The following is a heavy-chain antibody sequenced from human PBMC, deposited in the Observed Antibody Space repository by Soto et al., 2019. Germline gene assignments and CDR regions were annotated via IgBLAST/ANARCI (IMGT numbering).Heavy chain of an antibody. D-gene: IGHD1-20*01. V-gene: IGHV4-31*03. CDR3: ARAKVNWNWIDP. CDR1: GGSISSGGYY. J-gene: IGHJ5*02. CDR2: IYYSGST. Sequence: SETLSLTCTVSGGSISSGGYYWSWIRQHPGKGLEWIGYIYYSGSTYYNPSLKSRVTISVDTSKNHFSLKLSSVTAADTAVYYCARAKVNWNWIDPWGQGTLVTVSS.